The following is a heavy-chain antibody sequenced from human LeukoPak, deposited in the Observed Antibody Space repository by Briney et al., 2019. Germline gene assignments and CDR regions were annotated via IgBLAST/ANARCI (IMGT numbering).Heavy chain of an antibody. CDR3: SSRGDRYYFDY. CDR2: ISYDGSET. CDR1: GIAFSTYA. Sequence: PGGSLRLSCAASGIAFSTYAMTWVRQTPGKGLEWVAVISYDGSETSYAHSVRGRFTISRDNSRNTVSLEMNTLKPEDTAVYFCSSRGDRYYFDYWGHGTLVTVSS. D-gene: IGHD3-9*01. V-gene: IGHV3-30*14. J-gene: IGHJ4*03.